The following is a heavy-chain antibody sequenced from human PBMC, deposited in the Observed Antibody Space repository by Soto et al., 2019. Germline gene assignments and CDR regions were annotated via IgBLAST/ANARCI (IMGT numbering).Heavy chain of an antibody. V-gene: IGHV4-61*01. Sequence: QVRLQESGPGLVKPSETLSLTCTVSGGSVSSGSYYWSWIRQPPGKGLEWIGYIYYSGSTKYNPSLKSRVTISVDRSKNQFSLKLSSVTAADTAVYYCARVRSSGDSLGYWGQGTLVTVSS. J-gene: IGHJ4*02. CDR2: IYYSGST. CDR1: GGSVSSGSYY. CDR3: ARVRSSGDSLGY. D-gene: IGHD3-22*01.